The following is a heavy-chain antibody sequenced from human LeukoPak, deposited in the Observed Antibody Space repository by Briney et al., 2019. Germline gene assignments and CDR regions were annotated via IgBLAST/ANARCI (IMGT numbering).Heavy chain of an antibody. CDR3: ASSVYGSGAPYDY. V-gene: IGHV4-39*01. J-gene: IGHJ4*02. CDR2: IYFSGST. CDR1: GGSISSSSDY. Sequence: SETLSLTCTVSGGSISSSSDYWGWIRQPPGKGLEWIGSIYFSGSTYYNPSLKSRVTISVATSKNQFSLKLSSVTAADTAVYYCASSVYGSGAPYDYWGQGTLVTVSS. D-gene: IGHD3-10*01.